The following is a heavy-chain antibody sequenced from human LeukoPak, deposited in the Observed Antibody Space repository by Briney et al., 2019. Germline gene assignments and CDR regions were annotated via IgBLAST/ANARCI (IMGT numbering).Heavy chain of an antibody. CDR2: IYHSGST. CDR3: ARSIAARPSGWFDP. J-gene: IGHJ5*02. CDR1: GGSISSSNW. V-gene: IGHV4-4*02. D-gene: IGHD6-6*01. Sequence: SETLSLTCAVSGGSISSSNWWSWVRQPPGKGLEWIGEIYHSGSTNYNPSLKSRVTISVDKSKNQFSLKLSSVTAADTAVYYCARSIAARPSGWFDPWGQGTLVTVSS.